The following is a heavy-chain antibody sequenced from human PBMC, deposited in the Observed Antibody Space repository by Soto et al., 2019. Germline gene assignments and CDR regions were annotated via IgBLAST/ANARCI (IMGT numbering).Heavy chain of an antibody. J-gene: IGHJ6*03. Sequence: PSETLSLTCTVSGGSISGYYWSWIRQPPGKGLEWIGYIYYSGSTNYNPSLKSRVTISVDTSKNQFSLKLSSVTAADTAVYYCARRSQGYNWNYEYYYYMDVWGKGTTVTVSS. D-gene: IGHD1-7*01. CDR2: IYYSGST. V-gene: IGHV4-59*01. CDR1: GGSISGYY. CDR3: ARRSQGYNWNYEYYYYMDV.